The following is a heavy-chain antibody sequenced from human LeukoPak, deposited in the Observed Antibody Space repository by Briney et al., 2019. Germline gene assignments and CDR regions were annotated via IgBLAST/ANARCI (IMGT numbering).Heavy chain of an antibody. CDR3: TTGPSFGYEW. V-gene: IGHV3-74*01. Sequence: GGSLRLSCAASGMTFSNHWMHWVRQAPGKGLVWVSLIKTDGRTTIYADSVKGRFTISRDDGKSTLYLQMNSLSTEDTAIYYCTTGPSFGYEWWGQGTVVTVSS. D-gene: IGHD3-22*01. J-gene: IGHJ4*02. CDR1: GMTFSNHW. CDR2: IKTDGRTT.